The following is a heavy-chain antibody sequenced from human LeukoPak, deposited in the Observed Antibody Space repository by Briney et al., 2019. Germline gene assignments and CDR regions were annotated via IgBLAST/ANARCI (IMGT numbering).Heavy chain of an antibody. CDR1: GGSITSYY. V-gene: IGHV4-59*12. Sequence: SETLSLTCTVSGGSITSYYWTWIRQPPGKGLEWVGYIYYSGSTNYNPSLKSRVTISVDTSKNQFSLKLSSVTAADTAVYYCARVPRDGGNSDDAFDIWGQGTMVTVSS. CDR2: IYYSGST. J-gene: IGHJ3*02. D-gene: IGHD4-23*01. CDR3: ARVPRDGGNSDDAFDI.